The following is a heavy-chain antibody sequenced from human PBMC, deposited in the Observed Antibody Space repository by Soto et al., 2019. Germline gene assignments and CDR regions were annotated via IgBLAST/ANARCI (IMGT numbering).Heavy chain of an antibody. CDR1: GGSISSYY. CDR3: ARGRLYSRYRYFDY. D-gene: IGHD6-13*01. CDR2: IYYSGST. Sequence: SETLSLTCTVSGGSISSYYWSWIRQPPGKGLEWIGYIYYSGSTNYNPSLKSRVTISVDTSKNQFSLKLSSVTAADTAVYYCARGRLYSRYRYFDYWGQGTLVTVSS. V-gene: IGHV4-59*01. J-gene: IGHJ4*02.